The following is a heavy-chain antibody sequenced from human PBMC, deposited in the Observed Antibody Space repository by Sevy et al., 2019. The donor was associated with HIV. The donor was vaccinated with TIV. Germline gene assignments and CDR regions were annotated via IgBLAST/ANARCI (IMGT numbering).Heavy chain of an antibody. V-gene: IGHV3-23*01. J-gene: IGHJ4*02. CDR3: AKDHVGFIAAAGNTYYYDSSGTPPGDFDY. CDR1: GFTFSSYA. CDR2: ISGSGGST. Sequence: GGSLRLSCAASGFTFSSYAMSWVRQAPGKGLEWVSAISGSGGSTYYADSVKGRFTISRDNSKNTLYLQMNSLRAEDTDVYYCAKDHVGFIAAAGNTYYYDSSGTPPGDFDYWGQGTLVTVSS. D-gene: IGHD3-22*01.